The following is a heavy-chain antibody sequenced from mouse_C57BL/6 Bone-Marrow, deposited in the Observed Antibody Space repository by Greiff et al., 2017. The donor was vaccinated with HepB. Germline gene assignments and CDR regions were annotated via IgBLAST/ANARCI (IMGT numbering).Heavy chain of an antibody. CDR2: INPGSGGT. J-gene: IGHJ2*01. V-gene: IGHV1-54*01. CDR3: ARRVDY. Sequence: QVQLQQSGAELVRPGTSVKVSCKASGYAFTNYLIGWVKQRPGQGLEWIGVINPGSGGTNYNEKFKGKATLTADKSSSTAYMQLSSLTSEDSAVYVCARRVDYWGQGTTLTVSS. CDR1: GYAFTNYL.